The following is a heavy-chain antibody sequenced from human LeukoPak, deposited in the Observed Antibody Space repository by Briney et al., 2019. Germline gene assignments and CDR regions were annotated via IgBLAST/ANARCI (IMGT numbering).Heavy chain of an antibody. Sequence: SETLSLTCTVSGGSISSYYWSWIRQPPGKGLEWIGYIYYSGSTNYNPSLKSRVTISVDTSKNQFSLKLSSVTAADTAVYYCARFIRTYDDFEFDYWGQGTLVTVSS. CDR2: IYYSGST. J-gene: IGHJ4*02. CDR1: GGSISSYY. D-gene: IGHD4-17*01. CDR3: ARFIRTYDDFEFDY. V-gene: IGHV4-59*01.